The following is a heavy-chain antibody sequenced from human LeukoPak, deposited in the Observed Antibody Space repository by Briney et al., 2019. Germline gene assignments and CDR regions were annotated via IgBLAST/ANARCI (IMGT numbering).Heavy chain of an antibody. Sequence: PGGSLRLSCAASGFTFSNYSMNWVRQAPGKGLEWVSYISSSSSTIYYADSVKGRFTISRDNAKNSLYLQMNSLRAEDTAAYYCAILGGSGGDYWGQGTLVTVSS. J-gene: IGHJ4*02. CDR3: AILGGSGGDY. D-gene: IGHD3-10*01. CDR2: ISSSSSTI. CDR1: GFTFSNYS. V-gene: IGHV3-48*04.